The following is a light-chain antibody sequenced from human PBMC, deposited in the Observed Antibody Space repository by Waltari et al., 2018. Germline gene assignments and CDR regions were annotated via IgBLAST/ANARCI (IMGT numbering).Light chain of an antibody. CDR2: EGS. V-gene: IGLV2-23*01. CDR1: SSDVGSYTL. J-gene: IGLJ3*02. CDR3: CSYAGRV. Sequence: QSALTQPASVSGSPGQSITISCTGTSSDVGSYTLVSWYQQHPGKAPKLMIYEGSKRPAGVSNRFAGSKSGNTASRTISGLQAEDEADYYCCSYAGRVFGGGTKLTVL.